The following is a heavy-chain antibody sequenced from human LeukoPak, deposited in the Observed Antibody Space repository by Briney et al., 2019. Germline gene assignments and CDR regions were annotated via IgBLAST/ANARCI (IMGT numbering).Heavy chain of an antibody. J-gene: IGHJ6*03. CDR1: GGTFSSYA. CDR3: ARDIRGVENKGYYYYYMDV. Sequence: ASVKVSCKASGGTFSSYAISWVRQAPGQGLEWMGRIIPILGIANYAQKFQGRVTITADESTSTAYMELSSLRSEDTAVYYCARDIRGVENKGYYYYYMDVWGKGTTVTVSS. V-gene: IGHV1-69*04. CDR2: IIPILGIA. D-gene: IGHD3-10*01.